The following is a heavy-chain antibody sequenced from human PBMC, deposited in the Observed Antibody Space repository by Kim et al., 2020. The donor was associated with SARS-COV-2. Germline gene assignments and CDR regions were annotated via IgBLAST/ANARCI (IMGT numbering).Heavy chain of an antibody. D-gene: IGHD6-13*01. V-gene: IGHV3-9*01. Sequence: GGSLRLSCAASGFTFDDYAMHWVRQAPGKGLEWVSGISWNSGSIGYADSVKGRFTISRDNAKNSLYLQMNSLRAEDTALYYCAKESSSSWYFAFDIWGQG. J-gene: IGHJ3*02. CDR1: GFTFDDYA. CDR3: AKESSSSWYFAFDI. CDR2: ISWNSGSI.